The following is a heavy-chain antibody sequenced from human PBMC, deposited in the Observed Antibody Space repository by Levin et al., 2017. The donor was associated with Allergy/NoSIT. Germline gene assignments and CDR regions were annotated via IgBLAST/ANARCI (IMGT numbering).Heavy chain of an antibody. Sequence: VASVKVSCKASGYTFTSYTVQWVRQAPGQSLEWMGRIDAGNGDTKYSQKFQGRVTIIRDTSTSTAYMELSSLRSDDTAVYYCVRSGSLLYWGQGTLVTVSS. CDR2: IDAGNGDT. CDR1: GYTFTSYT. J-gene: IGHJ4*02. CDR3: VRSGSLLY. V-gene: IGHV1-3*01. D-gene: IGHD3-10*01.